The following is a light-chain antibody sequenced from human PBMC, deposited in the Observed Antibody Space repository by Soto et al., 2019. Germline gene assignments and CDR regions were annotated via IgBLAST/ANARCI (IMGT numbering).Light chain of an antibody. CDR2: LSSDGSH. CDR3: QTWDTGARVV. V-gene: IGLV4-69*01. CDR1: SGHSSYA. Sequence: QLVLTQSPSASASLGASVKLTCTLSSGHSSYAIAWHQQQPEKGPRYLMKLSSDGSHSKGDGIPDRFSGSSSGAERYLTISSLQSEDEAHYYCQTWDTGARVVFGGGTKLTVL. J-gene: IGLJ2*01.